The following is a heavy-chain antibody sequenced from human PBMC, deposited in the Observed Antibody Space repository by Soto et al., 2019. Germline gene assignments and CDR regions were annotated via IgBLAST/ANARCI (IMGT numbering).Heavy chain of an antibody. V-gene: IGHV3-23*01. CDR1: GFTFRIYG. CDR3: AKDLVLDLYYDSSGPPIPFDY. Sequence: GGSLRLSCVGSGFTFRIYGMTWVRQAPGKGLEWVSSISYSGNTHYADSVKGRCTISRDDSKNTVSLQINSLRDEDTAVYYCAKDLVLDLYYDSSGPPIPFDYWGQGTLVTVSS. CDR2: ISYSGNT. D-gene: IGHD3-22*01. J-gene: IGHJ4*02.